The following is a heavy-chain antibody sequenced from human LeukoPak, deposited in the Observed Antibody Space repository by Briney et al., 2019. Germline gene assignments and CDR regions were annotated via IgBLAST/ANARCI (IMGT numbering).Heavy chain of an antibody. CDR2: IWYDGSNK. Sequence: GGSLRLSCAASGFTFSSYGMHWVRQAPGKGLEWVAVIWYDGSNKYYADSVKGRFTISRDNSKNTLYLQMNSLRAEDTAVYYCARGWSDYYDSSPLDYWGQGTLVTVSS. J-gene: IGHJ4*02. D-gene: IGHD3-22*01. V-gene: IGHV3-33*01. CDR3: ARGWSDYYDSSPLDY. CDR1: GFTFSSYG.